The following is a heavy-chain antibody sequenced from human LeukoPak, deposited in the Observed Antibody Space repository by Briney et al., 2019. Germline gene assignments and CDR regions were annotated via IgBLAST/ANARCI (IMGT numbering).Heavy chain of an antibody. D-gene: IGHD3-22*01. Sequence: GGSLRLSCAASGFTVSTNYMSWVRQAPGKGLEWVSVIYTSGSTYYADSVKGRFTVSRDNAKTSLYLQMNSLRVEDTATYYCASDLNHDSGGWGQGTLVTVSS. J-gene: IGHJ4*02. CDR2: IYTSGST. V-gene: IGHV3-66*01. CDR3: ASDLNHDSGG. CDR1: GFTVSTNY.